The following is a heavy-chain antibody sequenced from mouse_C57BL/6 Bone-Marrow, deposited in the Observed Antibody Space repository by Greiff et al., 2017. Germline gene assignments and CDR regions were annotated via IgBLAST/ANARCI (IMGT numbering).Heavy chain of an antibody. CDR3: TRVKATVVYFDY. V-gene: IGHV14-4*01. CDR1: GFNIKDYY. CDR2: IDPENGDT. D-gene: IGHD1-1*01. J-gene: IGHJ2*01. Sequence: VQLKQSGAELVRPGASVKLSCTASGFNIKDYYMHWVKQRPEQGLEWIGWIDPENGDTEYASKFQGKATITADKSSNTTYLQLSSLTSEDTAVYYCTRVKATVVYFDYWCQGTTLTVSS.